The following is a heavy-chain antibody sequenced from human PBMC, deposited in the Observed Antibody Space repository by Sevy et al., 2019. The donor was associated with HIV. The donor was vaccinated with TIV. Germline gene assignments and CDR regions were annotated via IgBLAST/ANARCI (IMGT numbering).Heavy chain of an antibody. Sequence: SETLSLTCTVSGGSVSSANYYWSWIRQPPGKGLECIGCVYYSRSTNYNPSLRSRVTISVDTSKNQLSLKLTSVTAADTAVYYCASAPRIVAAETGKYDFWGQGTLVTVSS. CDR2: VYYSRST. CDR3: ASAPRIVAAETGKYDF. V-gene: IGHV4-61*01. J-gene: IGHJ4*02. CDR1: GGSVSSANYY. D-gene: IGHD6-13*01.